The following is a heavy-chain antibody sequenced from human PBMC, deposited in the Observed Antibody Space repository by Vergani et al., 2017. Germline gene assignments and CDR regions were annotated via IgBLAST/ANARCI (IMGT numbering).Heavy chain of an antibody. CDR2: IYWNDDQ. CDR1: GFSLNTRGVS. Sequence: QITLKESGPTLVKPTQTLTLTCTFSGFSLNTRGVSVAWIRQPPGKALDWLALIYWNDDQHYSPSLNNRVTITKDTSKNQVVLTMTNMDYVDTGTYYCFYMKTECGTTGCFYPFYYYYYMDVWGKGTTVTVSS. V-gene: IGHV2-5*04. D-gene: IGHD1-7*01. CDR3: FYMKTECGTTGCFYPFYYYYYMDV. J-gene: IGHJ6*03.